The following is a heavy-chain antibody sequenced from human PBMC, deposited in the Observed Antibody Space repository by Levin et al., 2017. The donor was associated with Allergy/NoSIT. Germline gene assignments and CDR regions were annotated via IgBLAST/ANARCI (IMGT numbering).Heavy chain of an antibody. CDR1: GFTFSSYE. D-gene: IGHD3-3*01. Sequence: GESLKISCAASGFTFSSYEMNWVRRAPGKGLEWVSYISSTGSTIYSADSVKGRFTISRDNAKNSLYLHMNSLRAEDTAVYSCARQLGNFWSGYNYFDYWGQGTLVTVSS. CDR3: ARQLGNFWSGYNYFDY. J-gene: IGHJ4*02. CDR2: ISSTGSTI. V-gene: IGHV3-48*03.